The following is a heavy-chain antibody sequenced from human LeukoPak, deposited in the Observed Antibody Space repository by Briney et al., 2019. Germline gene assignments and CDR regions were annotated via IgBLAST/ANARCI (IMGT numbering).Heavy chain of an antibody. V-gene: IGHV3-15*01. CDR2: IKSKTDGGTT. Sequence: PGGSLRLSCAASGFTFSNAWMSWVRQAPGKGLEWVGRIKSKTDGGTTDCAAPVKGRFTISRDDSKNTLSLQMNSLKTEDTAVYYCATHLTYHDFWSTGIYYYYYAMDVWGQGTTVTVSS. J-gene: IGHJ6*02. CDR1: GFTFSNAW. D-gene: IGHD3-3*01. CDR3: ATHLTYHDFWSTGIYYYYYAMDV.